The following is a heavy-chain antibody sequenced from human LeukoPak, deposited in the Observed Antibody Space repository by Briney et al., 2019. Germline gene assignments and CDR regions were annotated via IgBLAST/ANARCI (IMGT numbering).Heavy chain of an antibody. V-gene: IGHV3-30*02. Sequence: GGSLRLSCAASGFTFSSYYMSWVRQAPGKGLEWVAFMTYDGSKRPYADSVKGRFTISRDNSKNTLYLQMDGLRPEDTAVYHCAKNRRIFGRTLQRHYMDVWGKGTTVVVSS. D-gene: IGHD3-3*01. CDR3: AKNRRIFGRTLQRHYMDV. CDR2: MTYDGSKR. J-gene: IGHJ6*03. CDR1: GFTFSSYY.